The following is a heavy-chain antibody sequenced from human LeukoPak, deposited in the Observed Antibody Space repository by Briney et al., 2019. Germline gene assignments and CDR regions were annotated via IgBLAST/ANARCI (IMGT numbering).Heavy chain of an antibody. CDR1: AFTFSSYW. J-gene: IGHJ3*02. V-gene: IGHV3-7*01. CDR2: IKEDGSEK. D-gene: IGHD3-22*01. CDR3: ARDPYNGIGYGAFDI. Sequence: GGSLRLSCAAPAFTFSSYWMTWVRLAPGKGLEWVANIKEDGSEKVYVDSVKGRFTISRDNAKNSLYLQMNSLRAEDTAVYYCARDPYNGIGYGAFDIWGQGTMVTVSS.